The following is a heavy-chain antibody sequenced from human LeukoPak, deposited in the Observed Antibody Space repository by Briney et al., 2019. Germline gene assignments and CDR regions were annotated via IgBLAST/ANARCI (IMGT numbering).Heavy chain of an antibody. CDR3: ARHYSYYGSGTYFDY. CDR2: IYYSGST. D-gene: IGHD3-10*01. CDR1: GGSISSYY. J-gene: IGHJ4*02. Sequence: SETLSLTCTVSGGSISSYYWSWLRQPPGKGLEWIGYIYYSGSTNYNPSLKSRVTISVDTSKNQFSLKMRSVTAADTALYYCARHYSYYGSGTYFDYWGQGTLVTVSS. V-gene: IGHV4-59*01.